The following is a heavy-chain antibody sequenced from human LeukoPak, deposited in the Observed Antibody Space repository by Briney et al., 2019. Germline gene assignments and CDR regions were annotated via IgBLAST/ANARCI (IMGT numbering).Heavy chain of an antibody. CDR2: INTDGSIT. Sequence: GTSLRLSCAASGFNFDDYAMHWVRQAPGKGPVWVSRINTDGSITTYADSVKGRFTISRDNAKSTLYLQMNSLRAEDTAVYYCARQRAVAANIIDNWGQGTLVTVSS. CDR1: GFNFDDYA. CDR3: ARQRAVAANIIDN. J-gene: IGHJ4*02. V-gene: IGHV3-74*01. D-gene: IGHD6-19*01.